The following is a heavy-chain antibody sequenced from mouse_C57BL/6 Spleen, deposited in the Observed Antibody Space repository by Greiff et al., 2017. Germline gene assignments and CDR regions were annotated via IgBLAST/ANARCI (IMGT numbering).Heavy chain of an antibody. J-gene: IGHJ4*01. CDR3: AREGAYYSNYDAMDY. D-gene: IGHD2-5*01. V-gene: IGHV1-76*01. Sequence: VQLQESGAELVRPGASVKLSCKASGYTFTDYYINWVKQRPGQGLEWIARIYPGSGNTYYNEKFKGKATLTAEKSSSTAYMQLSSLTSEDSAVYFCAREGAYYSNYDAMDYWGQGTSVTVSS. CDR2: IYPGSGNT. CDR1: GYTFTDYY.